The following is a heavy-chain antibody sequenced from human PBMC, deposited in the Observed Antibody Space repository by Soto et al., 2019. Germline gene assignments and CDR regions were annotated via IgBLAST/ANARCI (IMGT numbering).Heavy chain of an antibody. CDR3: ARHTSGYSYGHYYYYGMDV. CDR1: GYTFTSYG. Sequence: ASVKVSCKASGYTFTSYGISWVRRAPGQGLEWMGWISAYNGNTNYAQKLQGRVTMTTDTSTSTAYMELRSLRSDDTAVYYCARHTSGYSYGHYYYYGMDVWGQGTTVTVSS. J-gene: IGHJ6*02. CDR2: ISAYNGNT. D-gene: IGHD5-18*01. V-gene: IGHV1-18*04.